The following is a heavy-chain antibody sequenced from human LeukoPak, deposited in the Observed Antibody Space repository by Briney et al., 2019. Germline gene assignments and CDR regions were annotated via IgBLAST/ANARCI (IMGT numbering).Heavy chain of an antibody. CDR2: ISGSGDNT. D-gene: IGHD6-13*01. CDR3: AKVSWANYFDY. V-gene: IGHV3-23*01. CDR1: GFTFSSYA. Sequence: PGGSLRLSCVVSGFTFSSYAMSWVRQAPGKGLEWVSTISGSGDNTYSADSVRGRFTISRDNSKNTLYLQMNSLRAEDTAIYYCAKVSWANYFDYWGQGTLVTVFS. J-gene: IGHJ4*02.